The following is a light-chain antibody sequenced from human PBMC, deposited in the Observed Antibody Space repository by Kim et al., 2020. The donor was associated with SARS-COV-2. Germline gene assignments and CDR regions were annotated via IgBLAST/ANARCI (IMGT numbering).Light chain of an antibody. CDR3: QQDNIWPPFT. CDR2: GDS. V-gene: IGKV3-15*01. CDR1: QIVDSN. J-gene: IGKJ4*01. Sequence: EIVMTQSPATLSVSPGERATLSCRASQIVDSNLAWYQQKLGQPPRLLIYGDSRRATGVPARFSGSGSGTEFTLTISSLQSEAFAVYYFQQDNIWPPFTFGVGTKVDIK.